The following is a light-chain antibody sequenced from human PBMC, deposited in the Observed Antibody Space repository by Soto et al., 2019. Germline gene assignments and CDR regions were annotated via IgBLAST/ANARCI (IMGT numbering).Light chain of an antibody. V-gene: IGKV3-20*01. J-gene: IGKJ1*01. CDR2: GAS. Sequence: EIVLTQSPGTLSLSPGERATLSCRASQSVSNNFLAWYRQKPGQAPRLLIYGASFRATGIPDRFSGSGSGTHFTLTISRLEPEDFAVYYCQQYGSSPRTFGQGTKVELK. CDR1: QSVSNNF. CDR3: QQYGSSPRT.